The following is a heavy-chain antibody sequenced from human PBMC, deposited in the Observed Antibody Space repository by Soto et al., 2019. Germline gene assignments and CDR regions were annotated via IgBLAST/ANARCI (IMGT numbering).Heavy chain of an antibody. Sequence: QLQLQESGPGLVKPSETLSLTCTVSGGSISSSSYYWGWIRQPPGKGLEWIGSIYYSGSTYYNPSLKSRVPISVDTSKNQFSLKLSSVTAADTAVYYCASARGYYDSSGYYYHYWGQGTLVTVSS. D-gene: IGHD3-22*01. J-gene: IGHJ4*02. CDR2: IYYSGST. V-gene: IGHV4-39*01. CDR1: GGSISSSSYY. CDR3: ASARGYYDSSGYYYHY.